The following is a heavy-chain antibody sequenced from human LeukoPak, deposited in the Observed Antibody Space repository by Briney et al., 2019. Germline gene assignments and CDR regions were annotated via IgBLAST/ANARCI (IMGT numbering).Heavy chain of an antibody. CDR1: GFTFSSYG. J-gene: IGHJ3*02. CDR2: IWYDGSNK. CDR3: ARFPRYYYDSSGSHGAFDI. D-gene: IGHD3-22*01. Sequence: GGSLRLSCAASGFTFSSYGMHWVRQAPGKGLEWVAVIWYDGSNKYYADSVKGRFTISRDKSKNTLYLQMNSLRAEDTALYYGARFPRYYYDSSGSHGAFDIWAQGTMVRVSS. V-gene: IGHV3-33*01.